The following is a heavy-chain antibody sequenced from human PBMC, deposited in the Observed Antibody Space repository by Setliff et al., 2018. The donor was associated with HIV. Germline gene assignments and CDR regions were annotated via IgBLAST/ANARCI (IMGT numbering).Heavy chain of an antibody. J-gene: IGHJ5*02. CDR1: GYTFIGHY. CDR2: INPNSGDT. D-gene: IGHD3-16*01. Sequence: VKVSCKASGYTFIGHYIHWVRQAPGQGLEWMGWINPNSGDTKYAQKFQDRVSLTRDTSLSTAYMELSSLTSDDTAIYYCARDMFEIWERSLAKGDEFDPWGQGSLVTVSS. CDR3: ARDMFEIWERSLAKGDEFDP. V-gene: IGHV1-2*02.